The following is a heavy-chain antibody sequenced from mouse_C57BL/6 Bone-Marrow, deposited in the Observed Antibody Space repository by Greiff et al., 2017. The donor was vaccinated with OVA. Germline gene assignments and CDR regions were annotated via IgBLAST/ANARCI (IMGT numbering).Heavy chain of an antibody. CDR2: ISSGSSTI. D-gene: IGHD2-1*01. V-gene: IGHV5-17*01. CDR3: ARNYGNSGAMDY. J-gene: IGHJ4*01. Sequence: VQLQQSGGGLVKPGGSLKLSCAASGFTFSDYGMHWVRQAPEKGLEWVAYISSGSSTIYYADTVKGRFTISRDNAKNTLFLQMTSLRSEDTAMYYCARNYGNSGAMDYWGQGTSVTVSS. CDR1: GFTFSDYG.